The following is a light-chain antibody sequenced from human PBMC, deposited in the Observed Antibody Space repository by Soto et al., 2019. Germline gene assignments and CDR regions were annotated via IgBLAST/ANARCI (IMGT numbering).Light chain of an antibody. CDR1: SSDVGDYNY. Sequence: QSALTQPASVSGSPGQSVTISCTGTSSDVGDYNYVSWYQQHPGKAPKLMIYEVSNRPSGVSNRFSGSKSGNTASLTISVLQAEDEADYYCSSYTRSSTLYVFGTGTKVTVL. V-gene: IGLV2-14*01. J-gene: IGLJ1*01. CDR3: SSYTRSSTLYV. CDR2: EVS.